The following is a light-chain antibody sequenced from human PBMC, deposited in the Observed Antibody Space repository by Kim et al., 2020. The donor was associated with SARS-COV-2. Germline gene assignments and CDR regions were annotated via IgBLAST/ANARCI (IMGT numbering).Light chain of an antibody. CDR2: DNN. CDR3: GTWDSSLSAVV. Sequence: GEKVTISGSGSRSTIGNNYVSWYQQRPGTAPKLLIYDNNKRPSGIPDRFSGSKSGTSATLGITGLQTGDEADYYCGTWDSSLSAVVFGGGTQLTVL. CDR1: RSTIGNNY. V-gene: IGLV1-51*01. J-gene: IGLJ2*01.